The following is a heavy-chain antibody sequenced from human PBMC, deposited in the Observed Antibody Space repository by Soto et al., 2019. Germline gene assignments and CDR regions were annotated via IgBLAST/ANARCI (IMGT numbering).Heavy chain of an antibody. J-gene: IGHJ5*02. V-gene: IGHV3-30*03. CDR3: ARDYGPRNWYNWFPP. Sequence: GGSLRLSCAASGFILSTYGMHWVRQAPGKGLEWVAMISHDGNAQYYVDSVKGRFSVSRDTSKNTLHLHMNSLRSEDTGLYYWARDYGPRNWYNWFPPWGKGTMVTISS. CDR2: ISHDGNAQ. CDR1: GFILSTYG. D-gene: IGHD4-17*01.